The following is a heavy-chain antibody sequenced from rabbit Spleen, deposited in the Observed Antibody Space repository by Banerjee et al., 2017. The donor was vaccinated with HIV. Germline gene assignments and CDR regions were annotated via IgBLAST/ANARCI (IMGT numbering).Heavy chain of an antibody. CDR3: ARDGSGRGADFNL. CDR1: GVSFSSNSY. V-gene: IGHV1S40*01. D-gene: IGHD4-1*01. J-gene: IGHJ4*01. Sequence: QSLEESGGDLVKPGASLTLTCTASGVSFSSNSYMCWVRQAPGKGLEWIACIVAGDGNTHYASWAKGRFTISKTSSTVDLKMTSLTAADTATYLCARDGSGRGADFNLWGQGTLVTVS. CDR2: IVAGDGNT.